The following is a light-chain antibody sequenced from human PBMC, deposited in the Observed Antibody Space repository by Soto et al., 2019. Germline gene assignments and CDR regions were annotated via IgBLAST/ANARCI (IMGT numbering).Light chain of an antibody. CDR2: DVT. CDR1: SSDVGGYDY. V-gene: IGLV2-11*01. CDR3: CSYGGSFPYV. J-gene: IGLJ1*01. Sequence: QSALTRPPSVSGPPGQSVTISCTGTSSDVGGYDYVSWYQQRPGKAPKLLIYDVTKRPSGVPDRFSGSKSGNTASLTISGLQAEDEADFYCCSYGGSFPYVFGTGTKVTVL.